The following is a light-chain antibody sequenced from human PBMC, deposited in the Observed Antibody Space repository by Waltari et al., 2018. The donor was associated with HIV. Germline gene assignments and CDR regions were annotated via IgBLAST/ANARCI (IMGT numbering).Light chain of an antibody. CDR3: AAWDDSLSGLV. V-gene: IGLV1-47*01. Sequence: QSVLTQAPSASGTPGQRVTISCSGTNSNIGSNCAYWHQQVPGGAPKLLIYRNNQRPSGVPDRFSGSKSVTSASLAISGLRSEDEADYYCAAWDDSLSGLVFGGRTKLTVL. CDR2: RNN. CDR1: NSNIGSNC. J-gene: IGLJ2*01.